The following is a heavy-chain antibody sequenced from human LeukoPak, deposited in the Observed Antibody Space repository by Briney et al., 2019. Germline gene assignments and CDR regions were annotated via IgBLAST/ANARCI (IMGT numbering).Heavy chain of an antibody. D-gene: IGHD5-12*01. CDR3: ARDLISPKKGYSGYVYGY. Sequence: GASVKVSCKASGYTFTGYYMHWVRQAPGQGLEWMGRINPNSGGTNYAQKFQGRVTMTRDTSISTAYMELSRLRSDATAVYYCARDLISPKKGYSGYVYGYWGQGTLVTVSS. CDR1: GYTFTGYY. CDR2: INPNSGGT. J-gene: IGHJ4*02. V-gene: IGHV1-2*06.